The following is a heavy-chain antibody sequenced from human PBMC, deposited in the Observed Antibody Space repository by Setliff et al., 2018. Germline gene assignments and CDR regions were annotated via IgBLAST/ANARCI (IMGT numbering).Heavy chain of an antibody. D-gene: IGHD2-21*02. Sequence: RASVKVSCKASADTFTGYYVHWVRQAPGQGLEWMGWINGNSGVTKYAQKFQGRVTMTSETSISIVYMDLTRLTSDDTAVYYCAQTKGFVDGYLDPWGQGTLVTVS. V-gene: IGHV1-2*02. J-gene: IGHJ5*02. CDR1: ADTFTGYY. CDR2: INGNSGVT. CDR3: AQTKGFVDGYLDP.